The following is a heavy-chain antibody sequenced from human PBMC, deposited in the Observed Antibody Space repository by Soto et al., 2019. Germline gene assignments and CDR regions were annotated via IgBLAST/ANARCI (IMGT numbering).Heavy chain of an antibody. V-gene: IGHV1-69*01. CDR2: IIPIFGTA. CDR1: GGTFSSYA. D-gene: IGHD3-22*01. J-gene: IGHJ3*02. Sequence: QVQLVQSGAEVKKPGSSVKVPCKASGGTFSSYAISWVRQAPGQGLEWMGGIIPIFGTANYAQKFQGRVTITADESTSTAYMELSSLRSEDTAVYYCARVYYYDSSGYPHGGAFDIWGQGTMVTVSS. CDR3: ARVYYYDSSGYPHGGAFDI.